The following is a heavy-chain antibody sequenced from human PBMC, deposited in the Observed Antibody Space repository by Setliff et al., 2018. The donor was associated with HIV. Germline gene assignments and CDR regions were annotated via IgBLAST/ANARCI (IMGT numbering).Heavy chain of an antibody. V-gene: IGHV1-69*10. CDR3: ARGWSEGTHLFQVEYFQH. D-gene: IGHD2-8*01. CDR1: GGTFGNYG. J-gene: IGHJ1*01. Sequence: SVKVSCKAYGGTFGNYGVGWVRQAPGQGLEWVGGIVPILNIANYAQEFQGRATITADKSTSTVYMEVRDLKPDDTALYYCARGWSEGTHLFQVEYFQHWGQGTRVTVSS. CDR2: IVPILNIA.